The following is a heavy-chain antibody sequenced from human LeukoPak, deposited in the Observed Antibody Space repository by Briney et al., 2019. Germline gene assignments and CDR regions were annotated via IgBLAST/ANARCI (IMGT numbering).Heavy chain of an antibody. CDR1: GYTFTSYV. CDR2: IIPIFGTA. V-gene: IGHV1-69*06. D-gene: IGHD6-19*01. CDR3: AMGVGAPEDLAVAADFDY. Sequence: SVKVSCKASGYTFTSYVINWVRQAPGQGLEWMGGIIPIFGTANYAQKFQGRVTITADKSTSTAYMELSSLRSEDTAVYYCAMGVGAPEDLAVAADFDYWGQGTLVTVSP. J-gene: IGHJ4*02.